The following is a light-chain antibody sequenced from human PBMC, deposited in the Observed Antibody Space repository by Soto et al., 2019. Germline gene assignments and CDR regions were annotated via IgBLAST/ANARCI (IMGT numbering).Light chain of an antibody. V-gene: IGKV2-28*01. CDR2: LVS. Sequence: EIVLTQSPLSLPVTPGEPASISCRSSQSLLHSSGYNYVDWYLQKPGQSPQPLIYLVSNRASGVPERLSGSGSGTDFTLKISRVEAEDVGHYYCMQALQTPLTFGQGTRLEI. CDR3: MQALQTPLT. CDR1: QSLLHSSGYNY. J-gene: IGKJ5*01.